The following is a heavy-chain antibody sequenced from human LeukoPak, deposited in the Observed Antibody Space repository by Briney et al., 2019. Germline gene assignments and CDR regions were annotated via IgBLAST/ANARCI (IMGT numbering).Heavy chain of an antibody. J-gene: IGHJ4*02. CDR2: IWYDGSNK. D-gene: IGHD3-10*01. CDR1: GFTFSSYG. V-gene: IGHV3-33*01. CDR3: ARAGHGSIIYFDY. Sequence: GRSLRLSCAASGFTFSSYGMHWVRQAPGKGLEWVAVIWYDGSNKYYADSVKGRFTISRDNSKNTLYLQMNSLRAEDTAVYFCARAGHGSIIYFDYWGQGTLVTVSS.